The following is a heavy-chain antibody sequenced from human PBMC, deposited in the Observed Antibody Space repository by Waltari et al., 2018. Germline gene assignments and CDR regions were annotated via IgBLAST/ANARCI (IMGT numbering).Heavy chain of an antibody. Sequence: HLQESGPGLVTPPETLSLTCTVSDGSVNSVTYYWSWIRQSPVNGLEWIGYISYSGTTKYNPSLGSRVTISIDTSRNQFSLKLRSVSAADTAVYFCAGDRYGVAEFASWGQGTLVTVSS. V-gene: IGHV4-61*01. CDR3: AGDRYGVAEFAS. CDR1: DGSVNSVTYY. J-gene: IGHJ1*01. CDR2: ISYSGTT. D-gene: IGHD3-3*01.